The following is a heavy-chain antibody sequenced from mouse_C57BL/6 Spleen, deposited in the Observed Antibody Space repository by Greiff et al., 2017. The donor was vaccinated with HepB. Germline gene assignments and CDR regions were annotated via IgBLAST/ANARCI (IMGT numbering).Heavy chain of an antibody. D-gene: IGHD1-1*01. CDR3: ARGYGPGAMDY. CDR1: GFTFSDYY. V-gene: IGHV5-16*01. Sequence: EVMLVESEGGLVQPGSSMKLSCTASGFTFSDYYMAWVRQVPEKGLEWVANINYDGSSTYYLDSLKSRFIISRDNAKNILYLQMSSLKSEDTATYYCARGYGPGAMDYWGQGTSVTVSS. J-gene: IGHJ4*01. CDR2: INYDGSST.